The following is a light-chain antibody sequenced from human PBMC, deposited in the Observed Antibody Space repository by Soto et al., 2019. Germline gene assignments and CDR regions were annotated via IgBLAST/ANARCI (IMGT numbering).Light chain of an antibody. CDR1: QSISSW. J-gene: IGKJ2*01. CDR3: QQYNSYPLF. CDR2: DAS. V-gene: IGKV1-5*01. Sequence: DIQMTQSPSTLSASVGDRVTITCRTSQSISSWLAWYQQKPGKAPKLLIYDASSLESGVPSRFSGSGSGTEFTLTISSLQPDDFATYYCQQYNSYPLFFGQGTKLEIK.